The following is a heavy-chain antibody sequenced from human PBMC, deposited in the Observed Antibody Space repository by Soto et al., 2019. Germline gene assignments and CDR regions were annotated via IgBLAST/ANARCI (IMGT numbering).Heavy chain of an antibody. CDR2: INPSGGST. CDR1: GYTLTSYY. D-gene: IGHD3-22*01. Sequence: ASVKVSCKASGYTLTSYYMHWVRQAPGQGLEWMGIINPSGGSTSYAQKFQGRVTMTRDTSTSTVYMELSSLRSEDTAVYYCARDHGYYDSSGPIWGYDYWGQGTLVTVSS. CDR3: ARDHGYYDSSGPIWGYDY. V-gene: IGHV1-46*01. J-gene: IGHJ4*02.